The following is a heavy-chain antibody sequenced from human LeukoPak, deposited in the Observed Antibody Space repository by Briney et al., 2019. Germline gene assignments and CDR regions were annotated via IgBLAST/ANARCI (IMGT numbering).Heavy chain of an antibody. Sequence: WGSLRLSCAASGFTFSSYAIHWVRQAPGKGLEWVAVISYDGSNKYYADSVKGRFTISRDNSKNTLYLQMNSLRAEDTAVYYCARGGSVKYSAHGGVDYWGQGTLVTVSS. J-gene: IGHJ4*02. CDR1: GFTFSSYA. CDR3: ARGGSVKYSAHGGVDY. CDR2: ISYDGSNK. D-gene: IGHD5-12*01. V-gene: IGHV3-30*04.